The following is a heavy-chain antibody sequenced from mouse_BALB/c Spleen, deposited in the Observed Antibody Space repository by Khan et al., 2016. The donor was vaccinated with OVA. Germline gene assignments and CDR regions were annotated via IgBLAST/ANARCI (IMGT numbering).Heavy chain of an antibody. V-gene: IGHV1S137*01. D-gene: IGHD1-3*01. CDR2: ISSYYGDA. CDR1: GYTFTDFA. CDR3: ARGSGNSRVAY. Sequence: QVQLQQSGAELVRPGVSVKISCKGSGYTFTDFAIHWVKQSHAKSLEWIGVISSYYGDASYNQKFKGTATMTVDKSSSTAYMELAGLTSEDSAIYYGARGSGNSRVAYWGQGTLVTVSA. J-gene: IGHJ3*01.